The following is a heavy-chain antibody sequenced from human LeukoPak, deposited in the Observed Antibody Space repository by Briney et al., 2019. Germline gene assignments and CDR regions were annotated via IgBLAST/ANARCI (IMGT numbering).Heavy chain of an antibody. D-gene: IGHD3-10*01. J-gene: IGHJ3*02. CDR1: GGSISSSSYY. Sequence: SETLSLTCTVSGGSISSSSYYWGWIRQPPGKGLEWIGEINHSGSTNYNPSLKSRVTISVDTSKNQFSLKLSSVTAADTAVYYCARGRVWFGELLSAFDIWGQGTMVTVSS. CDR3: ARGRVWFGELLSAFDI. V-gene: IGHV4-39*07. CDR2: INHSGST.